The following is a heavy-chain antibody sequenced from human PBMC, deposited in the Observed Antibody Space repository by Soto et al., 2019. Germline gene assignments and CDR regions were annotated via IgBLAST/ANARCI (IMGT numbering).Heavy chain of an antibody. J-gene: IGHJ4*02. Sequence: GGSLRLSCAASGFTFSSYAMHWVRQAPGKGLEWVAVISYDGSNKYYADSVKGRFTISRDNSKNTLYLQMNSLRAEDTAVYYCARDLVMLDTAMVGLDYWGQGTLVTVSS. D-gene: IGHD5-18*01. V-gene: IGHV3-30-3*01. CDR1: GFTFSSYA. CDR2: ISYDGSNK. CDR3: ARDLVMLDTAMVGLDY.